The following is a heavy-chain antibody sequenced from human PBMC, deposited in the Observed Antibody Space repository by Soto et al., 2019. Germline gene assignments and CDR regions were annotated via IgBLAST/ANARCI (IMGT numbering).Heavy chain of an antibody. V-gene: IGHV1-18*04. CDR1: GYTCTSYG. CDR3: ARDIVATIPIRDYGIDV. J-gene: IGHJ6*04. Sequence: ASVKVSCKASGYTCTSYGIRWVRQAPGQGLEWMGWISAYNGNTNYAQKLQGRVTMTTDTSTRTAYMELRSLRSDDTAVYYCARDIVATIPIRDYGIDVWRKGHTITVSS. D-gene: IGHD5-12*01. CDR2: ISAYNGNT.